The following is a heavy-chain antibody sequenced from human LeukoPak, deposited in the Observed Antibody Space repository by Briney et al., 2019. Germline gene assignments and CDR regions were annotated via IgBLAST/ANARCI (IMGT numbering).Heavy chain of an antibody. V-gene: IGHV4-34*01. CDR1: GGSFSGYY. CDR3: AYYDSSGYDYPVGWFDP. D-gene: IGHD3-22*01. Sequence: SETLSLTCAVYGGSFSGYYWSWIRQPPGKGLEWIGEINHSGSTNYNPSLKSRVTISVDTSKNQFSLKLSSVTAADTAVYYCAYYDSSGYDYPVGWFDPWGQGALVIVSS. J-gene: IGHJ5*02. CDR2: INHSGST.